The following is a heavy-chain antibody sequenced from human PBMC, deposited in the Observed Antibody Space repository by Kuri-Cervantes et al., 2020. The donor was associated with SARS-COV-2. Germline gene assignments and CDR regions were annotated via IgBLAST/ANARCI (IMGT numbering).Heavy chain of an antibody. Sequence: LSLTCAASGFTFSSYGMHWFRQAPGKGLEWVAVIWYDGSKKYYADSVKGRFTISRENAKNSLYLQMNSLRAGDTAVYYCARGTYDFWSGYYPPYYYYYYKDVCGKAITTVSS. J-gene: IGHJ6*03. CDR2: IWYDGSKK. D-gene: IGHD3-3*01. CDR3: ARGTYDFWSGYYPPYYYYYYKDV. V-gene: IGHV3-33*01. CDR1: GFTFSSYG.